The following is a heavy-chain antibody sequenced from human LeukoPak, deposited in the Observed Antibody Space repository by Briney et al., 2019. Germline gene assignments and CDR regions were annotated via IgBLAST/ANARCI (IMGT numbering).Heavy chain of an antibody. D-gene: IGHD2-2*01. Sequence: SETLSLTCTVSGYSISSGYYWGWIRQPPGKGLEWIGSIYHSGSTYYNPSLKSRVTISVDTSKNQFSLKLSSVAAADTAVYYCARHPAATTYYFDYWGQGTLVTVSS. CDR1: GYSISSGYY. CDR2: IYHSGST. V-gene: IGHV4-38-2*02. CDR3: ARHPAATTYYFDY. J-gene: IGHJ4*02.